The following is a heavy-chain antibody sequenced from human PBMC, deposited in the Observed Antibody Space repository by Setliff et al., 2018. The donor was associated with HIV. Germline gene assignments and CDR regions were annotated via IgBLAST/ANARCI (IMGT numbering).Heavy chain of an antibody. V-gene: IGHV4-31*03. Sequence: TLSLTCSVSGVSIVSGGFYFSWIRQHPGKGLEWLGTVYYTGKTYYNPSLQSRLTMSADTSKNQLYLKINSVTAADTAVYFCARDLHANWHVVDIWGPGTMVTVSS. CDR2: VYYTGKT. J-gene: IGHJ3*02. CDR1: GVSIVSGGFY. D-gene: IGHD2-15*01. CDR3: ARDLHANWHVVDI.